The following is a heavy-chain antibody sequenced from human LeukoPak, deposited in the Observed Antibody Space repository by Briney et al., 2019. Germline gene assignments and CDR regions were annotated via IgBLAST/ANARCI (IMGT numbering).Heavy chain of an antibody. D-gene: IGHD6-19*01. J-gene: IGHJ5*02. Sequence: GGSLRLSCAPSGFTFSSYGMHWVRQAPGKGLEWVAVIWYDGSNKYYADSVKGRFTISRDNSNNSLYLQMTSLRAEDTAVYYCPRVALDIAVVGRTDWFDPWGEGTLVTVSS. CDR1: GFTFSSYG. CDR2: IWYDGSNK. V-gene: IGHV3-33*01. CDR3: PRVALDIAVVGRTDWFDP.